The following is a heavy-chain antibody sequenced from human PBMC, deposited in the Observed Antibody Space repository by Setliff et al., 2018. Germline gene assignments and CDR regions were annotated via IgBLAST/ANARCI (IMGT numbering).Heavy chain of an antibody. CDR1: GASITSGGFY. D-gene: IGHD1-26*01. V-gene: IGHV4-61*09. CDR3: ARSPSSGAYWNPRPFYSDY. CDR2: ISPSGST. J-gene: IGHJ4*02. Sequence: SETLSLTCSVPGASITSGGFYWTWIRQPAGKGLEWIGHISPSGSTTYNPSVKSRVTISLDTSKNHFSLKLDSVTAADTALYYCARSPSSGAYWNPRPFYSDYWARGTQVTVPQ.